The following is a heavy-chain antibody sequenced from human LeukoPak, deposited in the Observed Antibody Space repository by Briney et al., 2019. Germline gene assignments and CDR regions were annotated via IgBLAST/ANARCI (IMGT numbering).Heavy chain of an antibody. J-gene: IGHJ4*02. V-gene: IGHV1-18*01. D-gene: IGHD6-19*01. CDR3: ARSHYSRGWEYFDY. CDR1: GYTFTSYG. CDR2: ISAYNGNT. Sequence: VASVKVSCKASGYTFTSYGISWVRQAPGQGLEWMGWISAYNGNTNYAQKLQGRVTMTTDTSTSTAYMELRSLRSEDTAVYYCARSHYSRGWEYFDYWGQGTLVTVSS.